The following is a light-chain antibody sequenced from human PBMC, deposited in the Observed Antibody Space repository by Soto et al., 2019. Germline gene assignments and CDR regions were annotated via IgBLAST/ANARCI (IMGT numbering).Light chain of an antibody. CDR1: SSDIGSYNY. J-gene: IGLJ2*01. CDR2: DVS. V-gene: IGLV2-14*01. CDR3: SSYTSGSSVV. Sequence: QSALTQPASVSGSPGQSITISCTGTSSDIGSYNYVSWYQQDPGKAPKLLIYDVSNRPSGVSNRFSGSKSGNTASLTISGLQTEDEADYFCSSYTSGSSVVFGGGTKLTVL.